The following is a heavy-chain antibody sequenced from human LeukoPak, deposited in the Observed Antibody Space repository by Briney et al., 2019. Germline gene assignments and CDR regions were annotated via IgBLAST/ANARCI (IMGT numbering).Heavy chain of an antibody. CDR2: ISYDGSNK. D-gene: IGHD1-26*01. CDR3: ARDSWKWELRGSLDY. CDR1: GFTFSSYA. V-gene: IGHV3-30-3*01. J-gene: IGHJ4*02. Sequence: TGGSLRLSCAASGFTFSSYAMHWVRQAPGKGLEWVAVISYDGSNKYYADSVKGRFTISRDNSKNTLYLQMNSLRAEDTAVYYCARDSWKWELRGSLDYWGQGTLVTVSS.